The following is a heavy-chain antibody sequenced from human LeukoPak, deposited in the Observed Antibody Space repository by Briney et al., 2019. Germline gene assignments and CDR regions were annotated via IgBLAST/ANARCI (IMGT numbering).Heavy chain of an antibody. D-gene: IGHD4-17*01. CDR1: GYTFTSYD. Sequence: ASVKVSCKASGYTFTSYDINWVRQATGQGLEWMGWMNPNSGNTGYAQKFQGRVTMTRNTSISTAYMELSSLRSEDTAVYYCARTAILYGDVNLGYWGQGTLVTGSS. CDR2: MNPNSGNT. V-gene: IGHV1-8*01. CDR3: ARTAILYGDVNLGY. J-gene: IGHJ4*02.